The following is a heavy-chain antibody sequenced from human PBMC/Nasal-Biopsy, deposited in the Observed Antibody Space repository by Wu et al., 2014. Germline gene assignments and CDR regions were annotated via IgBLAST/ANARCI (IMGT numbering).Heavy chain of an antibody. CDR3: AIWMTVTRAFGY. CDR2: ITDSGST. D-gene: IGHD4-11*01. Sequence: TLSLTCTVSGSFSDGYHWTWIRQSPAGELEWIGEITDSGSTHYSSSLARRVSLSVDTSRNQISLTLKSVTAADTAVYYCAIWMTVTRAFGYWGQGTLVTVSS. J-gene: IGHJ4*02. V-gene: IGHV4-34*01. CDR1: GSFSDGYH.